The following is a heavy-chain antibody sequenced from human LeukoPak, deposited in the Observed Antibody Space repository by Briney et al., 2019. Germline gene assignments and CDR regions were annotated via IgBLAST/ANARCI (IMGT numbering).Heavy chain of an antibody. D-gene: IGHD3-22*01. Sequence: GESLKISCKGSGYSFTSHWIGWVRQMPGKGLEWMGIIYPGDSDTRYSPSFQGQVTISADKSISTAYLQWSSLKASDTAMYYCARHSNYYDSSGYCDYWGQGTLVTVPS. CDR1: GYSFTSHW. J-gene: IGHJ4*02. V-gene: IGHV5-51*01. CDR3: ARHSNYYDSSGYCDY. CDR2: IYPGDSDT.